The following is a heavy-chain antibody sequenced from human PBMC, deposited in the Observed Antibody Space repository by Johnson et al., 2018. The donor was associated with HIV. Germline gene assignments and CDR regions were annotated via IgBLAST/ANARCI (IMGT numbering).Heavy chain of an antibody. V-gene: IGHV3-30*18. D-gene: IGHD6-13*01. CDR3: AKDIEGSSWWTPHDPDDAFDI. CDR2: ISYDGSNK. J-gene: IGHJ3*02. Sequence: QMLLVESGGGLVQPGGSLRLSCAASGFTFSSYDMHWVRQAPGKGLAWVAVISYDGSNKYYADPVKGRFTISRDNSKNTLYLQMNSLRVEDTAVYYCAKDIEGSSWWTPHDPDDAFDIWGQGTMVTVSS. CDR1: GFTFSSYD.